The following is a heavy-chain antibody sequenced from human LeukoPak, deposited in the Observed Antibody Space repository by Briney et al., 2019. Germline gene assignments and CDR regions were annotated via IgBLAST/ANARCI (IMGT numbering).Heavy chain of an antibody. J-gene: IGHJ6*03. CDR1: GYTFTGHS. Sequence: GASVKVSCKASGYTFTGHSMYWVRQAPGQGLEWMGWIKPNSGGTNYAQKFQGRVTMSRDTSISTAYMELSSLRSEDTAVYYCARSYGSGSYYYYYYYMDVWGKGTTVTVSS. D-gene: IGHD3-10*01. V-gene: IGHV1-2*02. CDR2: IKPNSGGT. CDR3: ARSYGSGSYYYYYYYMDV.